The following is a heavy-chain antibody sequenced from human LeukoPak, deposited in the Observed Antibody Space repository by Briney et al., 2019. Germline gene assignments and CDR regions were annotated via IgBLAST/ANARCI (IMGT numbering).Heavy chain of an antibody. Sequence: GGSLRLSCAASGFIFGRDSMNWVRQAPGRGLEWISYISRGSDIRYYADSVRGRFHISRDNARNSLYLQMNSLRAEDTAVYYCAKDDYGDSGGYWGQGTLVTVSS. CDR1: GFIFGRDS. D-gene: IGHD4-17*01. CDR3: AKDDYGDSGGY. CDR2: ISRGSDIR. J-gene: IGHJ4*02. V-gene: IGHV3-48*01.